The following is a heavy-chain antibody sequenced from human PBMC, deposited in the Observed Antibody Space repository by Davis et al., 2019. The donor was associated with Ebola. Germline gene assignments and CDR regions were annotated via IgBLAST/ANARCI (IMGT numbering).Heavy chain of an antibody. Sequence: ASVKVSCKASGYTFTGYYMHWVRQAPGQGLEWMGWINPNSGGTDYAQKFQGRVTMTKDTSISTAYMELSSLRSEDTAVYYCARDQLEIVGAIHKDYWGQGTLVTVSS. CDR2: INPNSGGT. J-gene: IGHJ4*02. CDR1: GYTFTGYY. D-gene: IGHD1-26*01. CDR3: ARDQLEIVGAIHKDY. V-gene: IGHV1-2*02.